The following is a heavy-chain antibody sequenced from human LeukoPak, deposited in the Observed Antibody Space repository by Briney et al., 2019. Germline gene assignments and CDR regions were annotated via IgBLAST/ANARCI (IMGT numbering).Heavy chain of an antibody. CDR3: ARGHTIYCYYGMDV. CDR1: GFTFSSYS. Sequence: RSGGSLRLSCAASGFTFSSYSMNWVRQAPGKGLEWVSSISSSSSYIYYADSVKGRFTISRDNAKNSLYLQMNSLRAEDTAVYYCARGHTIYCYYGMDVWGKGTTVTVSS. J-gene: IGHJ6*04. V-gene: IGHV3-21*01. CDR2: ISSSSSYI. D-gene: IGHD2-2*01.